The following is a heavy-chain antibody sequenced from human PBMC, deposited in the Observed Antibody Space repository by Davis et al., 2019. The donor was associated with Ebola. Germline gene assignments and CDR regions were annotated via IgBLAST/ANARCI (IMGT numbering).Heavy chain of an antibody. CDR1: GYTFTSYG. CDR3: ARDLDWNDPYYYYGMDV. D-gene: IGHD1-1*01. Sequence: AASVKVSCKASGYTFTSYGISWVRQAPGQGLEWMGWISAYNGNTNYAQKLQGRVTMTTDTSTSTAYMELRSLGSDDTAVYYCARDLDWNDPYYYYGMDVWGQGTTVTVSS. CDR2: ISAYNGNT. V-gene: IGHV1-18*01. J-gene: IGHJ6*02.